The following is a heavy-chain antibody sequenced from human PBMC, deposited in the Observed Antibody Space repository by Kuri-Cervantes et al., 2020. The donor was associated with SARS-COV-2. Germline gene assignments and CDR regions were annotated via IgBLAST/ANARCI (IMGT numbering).Heavy chain of an antibody. D-gene: IGHD2-2*01. J-gene: IGHJ4*02. V-gene: IGHV4-61*01. Sequence: ESLKISCTVSGGSVSSGSYYWSWIRQPPGKGLEWIGYIYYSGSTNYNPSLKSRVTISVDTSKNQFSLKLSSVTAADTAAYYCAREGYCSSVSCFLFDYWGQGMLVTVSS. CDR2: IYYSGST. CDR1: GGSVSSGSYY. CDR3: AREGYCSSVSCFLFDY.